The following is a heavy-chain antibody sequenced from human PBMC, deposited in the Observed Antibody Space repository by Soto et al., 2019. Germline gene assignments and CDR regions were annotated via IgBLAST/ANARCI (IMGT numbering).Heavy chain of an antibody. Sequence: QVQLQESGPGLVKPSQTLSLTCTVSGGSISSGGYYWSWIRQHPGKGLEWIGYIYYSGSTYYNPSLKSRVTIPVDTSKNQFSLKLSSVTAADTAVYYCARDQRQLSWFDPWGQGTLVTVSS. J-gene: IGHJ5*02. V-gene: IGHV4-31*03. CDR1: GGSISSGGYY. CDR3: ARDQRQLSWFDP. CDR2: IYYSGST. D-gene: IGHD6-6*01.